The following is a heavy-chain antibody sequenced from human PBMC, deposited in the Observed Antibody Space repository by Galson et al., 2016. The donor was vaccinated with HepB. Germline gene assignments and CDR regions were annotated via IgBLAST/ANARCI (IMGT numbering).Heavy chain of an antibody. CDR1: GDSINHFY. CDR2: ISDTGRT. CDR3: ARDGAYGKPFVGFDP. D-gene: IGHD2-21*01. V-gene: IGHV4-59*01. J-gene: IGHJ5*02. Sequence: ETLSLTCTISGDSINHFYWSWIRQPPGKGLAWVGSISDTGRTQYNPSLKSRVTISRATSKNPSSLKVTSATTADTAVYYCARDGAYGKPFVGFDPWGQGALGTVSS.